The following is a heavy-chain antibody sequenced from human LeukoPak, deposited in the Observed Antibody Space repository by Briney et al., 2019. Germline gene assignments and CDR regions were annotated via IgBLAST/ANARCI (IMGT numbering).Heavy chain of an antibody. J-gene: IGHJ4*02. Sequence: GGSLRLSCAASGFTFSNAWMSWVRQAPGKGLEWVSAISGSGGSTYYADSVKGRFTISRDNSKNTLYLQMNSLRAEDTAVYYCAKLPRYSSSWYIDYWGQGTLVTVSS. V-gene: IGHV3-23*01. D-gene: IGHD6-13*01. CDR2: ISGSGGST. CDR1: GFTFSNAW. CDR3: AKLPRYSSSWYIDY.